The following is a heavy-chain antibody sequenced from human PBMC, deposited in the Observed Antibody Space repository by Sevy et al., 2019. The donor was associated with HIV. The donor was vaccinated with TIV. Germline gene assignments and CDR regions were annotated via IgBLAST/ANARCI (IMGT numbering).Heavy chain of an antibody. Sequence: ASVKVPRKASGGIFKTYGFSWVRQAPGQGPEWVGGIIPILGTTNYAQKCQDRVTISADEYTKTVHMELRNLRSEDTGVYYCARGGGNGWYYFDYWGQETLVTVSS. CDR2: IIPILGTT. CDR1: GGIFKTYG. V-gene: IGHV1-69*13. J-gene: IGHJ4*02. CDR3: ARGGGNGWYYFDY. D-gene: IGHD6-19*01.